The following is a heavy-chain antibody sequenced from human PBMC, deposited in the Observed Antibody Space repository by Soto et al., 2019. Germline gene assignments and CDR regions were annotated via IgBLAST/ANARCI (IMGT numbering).Heavy chain of an antibody. D-gene: IGHD4-17*01. CDR1: DDSISTYY. V-gene: IGHV4-4*07. Sequence: SETLSLTCTVSDDSISTYYWSWIRQPAGKGLEWVFRIYTNGSTTYNNSLKSLVTVSVDTSKKQLSLKLSSVTAADTAVYYCARDRTVDYAEYYFHXWGQATLVTVSX. CDR2: IYTNGST. CDR3: ARDRTVDYAEYYFHX. J-gene: IGHJ4*02.